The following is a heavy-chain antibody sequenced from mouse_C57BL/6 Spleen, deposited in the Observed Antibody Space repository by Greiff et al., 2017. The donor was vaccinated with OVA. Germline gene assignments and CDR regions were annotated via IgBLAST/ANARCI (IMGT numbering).Heavy chain of an antibody. CDR2: INYDGSST. CDR3: ARDHTTAPFDY. J-gene: IGHJ2*01. Sequence: DVHLVESEGGLVQPGSSMKLSCTASGFTFSDYYMAWVRQVPEKGLEWVANINYDGSSTYYLDSLKSRFIISRDNAKNILYLQMSSLKSEDTATYYCARDHTTAPFDYWGQGTTLTVSS. V-gene: IGHV5-16*01. D-gene: IGHD1-2*01. CDR1: GFTFSDYY.